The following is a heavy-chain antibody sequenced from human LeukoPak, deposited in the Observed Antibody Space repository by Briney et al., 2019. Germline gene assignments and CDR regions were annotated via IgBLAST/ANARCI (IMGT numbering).Heavy chain of an antibody. CDR2: TSYDGTKK. CDR3: ARVGYYASGPFSYFDY. D-gene: IGHD3-10*01. Sequence: ARSLTLSCATSGFTFSRYGMHWARQTPGKGRGLVSVTSYDGTKKYYEDHVKARFTIYRDNSQNTLYLQMNSLSAEDTAVYYCARVGYYASGPFSYFDYWGQGTLVTVSS. CDR1: GFTFSRYG. V-gene: IGHV3-30*03. J-gene: IGHJ4*02.